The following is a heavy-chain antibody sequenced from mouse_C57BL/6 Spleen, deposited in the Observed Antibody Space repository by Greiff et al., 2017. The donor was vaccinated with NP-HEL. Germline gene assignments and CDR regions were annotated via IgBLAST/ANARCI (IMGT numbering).Heavy chain of an antibody. CDR1: GYAFSSSW. Sequence: QVQLQQSGPELVKPGASVKISCKASGYAFSSSWMNWVKQRPGKGLEWIGRIYPGDGDTNYNGKFKGKATLTADKSSSTAYMQLSSLTSEDSAVYFCARKALYDGYDYWGQGTTLTVSS. CDR2: IYPGDGDT. V-gene: IGHV1-82*01. D-gene: IGHD2-3*01. CDR3: ARKALYDGYDY. J-gene: IGHJ2*01.